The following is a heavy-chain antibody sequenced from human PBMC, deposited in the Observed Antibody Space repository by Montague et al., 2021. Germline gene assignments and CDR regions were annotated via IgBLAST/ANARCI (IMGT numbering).Heavy chain of an antibody. Sequence: TLSLTCSVSGGSISRGGFYWSWIRQPPGKGPEWIGSIYDSGSTNYNPSLKSRLTLSRDTSKNQVSLRLTSVTAAETAVYYCARSGGYCSGCRCDTFDYWGQGTLVTVSS. V-gene: IGHV4-31*03. CDR1: GGSISRGGFY. CDR3: ARSGGYCSGCRCDTFDY. J-gene: IGHJ4*02. D-gene: IGHD2-15*01. CDR2: IYDSGST.